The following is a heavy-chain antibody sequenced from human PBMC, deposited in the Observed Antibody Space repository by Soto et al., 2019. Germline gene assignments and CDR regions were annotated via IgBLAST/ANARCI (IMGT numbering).Heavy chain of an antibody. V-gene: IGHV1-2*04. CDR1: GYTFTDYY. Sequence: QVQLVQSGAEVKKPGASVKVSCKASGYTFTDYYMHWVRQAPGQGLEWMGWINPNSGGTNYAQKFQGWVTMTRDTSIRTAYMELSRLRSDDTAVYYCARTAAAGTSDYYYGMDVWGQGTTVTVSS. CDR2: INPNSGGT. CDR3: ARTAAAGTSDYYYGMDV. J-gene: IGHJ6*02. D-gene: IGHD6-13*01.